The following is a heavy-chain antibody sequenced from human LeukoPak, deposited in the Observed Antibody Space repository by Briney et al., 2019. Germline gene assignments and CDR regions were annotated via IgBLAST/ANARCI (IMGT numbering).Heavy chain of an antibody. Sequence: GGSLRLSCAASGFTFSSYGMHWVRQAPGKGLEWVAVISYDGSNKYYADSVKGRFTISRDNSKNTLYLQMNSLRAEDTAVYYCAKDLDRIQLGPRLDYWGQGTLVTVSS. J-gene: IGHJ4*02. V-gene: IGHV3-30*18. D-gene: IGHD5-18*01. CDR3: AKDLDRIQLGPRLDY. CDR2: ISYDGSNK. CDR1: GFTFSSYG.